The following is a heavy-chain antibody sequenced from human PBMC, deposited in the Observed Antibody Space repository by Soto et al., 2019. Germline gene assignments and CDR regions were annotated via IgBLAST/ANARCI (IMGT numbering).Heavy chain of an antibody. V-gene: IGHV5-51*01. CDR3: ARNLIVGASDYYYGMDV. CDR2: IYPGDSDT. D-gene: IGHD1-26*01. J-gene: IGHJ6*02. Sequence: PGESLKISCKGSGYSFTSYWIGWVRQMPGKGLEWMGIIYPGDSDTRYSPSFQGQVTISADKSISTAYLQWSSLKASDTAMYYCARNLIVGASDYYYGMDVWGQGTPVTVSS. CDR1: GYSFTSYW.